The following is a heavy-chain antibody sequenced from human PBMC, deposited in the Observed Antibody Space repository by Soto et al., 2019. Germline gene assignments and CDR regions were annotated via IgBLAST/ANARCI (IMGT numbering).Heavy chain of an antibody. CDR2: IYKSATT. V-gene: IGHV4-30-4*01. D-gene: IGHD2-15*01. CDR3: ARGRYCLTGRCFPNWFDS. J-gene: IGHJ5*01. CDR1: GDSISTVDYF. Sequence: SETLSLTCSVPGDSISTVDYFWAWIRQPPGQALEYIGYIYKSATTYYNPSFESRVAISLDTSKSQFSLNVTSVTAADTAVYFCARGRYCLTGRCFPNWFDSWGQGTLVTVSS.